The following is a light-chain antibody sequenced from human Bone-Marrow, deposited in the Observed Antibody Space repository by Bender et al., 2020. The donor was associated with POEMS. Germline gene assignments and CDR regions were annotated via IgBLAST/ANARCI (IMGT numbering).Light chain of an antibody. Sequence: QSALTQFASVSGSPGQSITISCTGTSRDIGAYDYVSWYQQHPGKAPKLMIYEGTKRPSGVSSRFSGSKSGTSASLAISGLRSEDEADYYCQSYDNSLGGWVFGGGTKLTVL. CDR2: EGT. V-gene: IGLV2-14*01. CDR1: SRDIGAYDY. J-gene: IGLJ3*02. CDR3: QSYDNSLGGWV.